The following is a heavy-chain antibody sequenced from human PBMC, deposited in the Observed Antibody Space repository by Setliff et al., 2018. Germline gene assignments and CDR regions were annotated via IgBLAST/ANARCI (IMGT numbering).Heavy chain of an antibody. CDR3: ARAPRYFDPTGSYFDY. CDR2: MYYGGGGST. D-gene: IGHD3-9*01. CDR1: GASVSGNSYY. Sequence: SETLSLPCTVSGASVSGNSYYWGWIRQPPGKGLEWIGSMYYGGGGSTYYNASLKSRVTISVDTSKNQFSLKLNSVTAADTAVYYCARAPRYFDPTGSYFDYWGQGTLVTVSS. J-gene: IGHJ4*02. V-gene: IGHV4-39*07.